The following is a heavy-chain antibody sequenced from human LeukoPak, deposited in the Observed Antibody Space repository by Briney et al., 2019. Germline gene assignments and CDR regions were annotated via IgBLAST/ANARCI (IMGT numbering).Heavy chain of an antibody. CDR1: GYTFTGHY. CDR2: VNPNSGGT. CDR3: ARDNYGIGDY. Sequence: ASVKVSCKASGYTFTGHYIHWVRQAPGQGLEWMGWVNPNSGGTNYAQKFQGRVTMTRDTSIATAYMDLSSPRSDDTAVYYCARDNYGIGDYWGQGTLVTVSS. J-gene: IGHJ4*02. D-gene: IGHD4-11*01. V-gene: IGHV1-2*02.